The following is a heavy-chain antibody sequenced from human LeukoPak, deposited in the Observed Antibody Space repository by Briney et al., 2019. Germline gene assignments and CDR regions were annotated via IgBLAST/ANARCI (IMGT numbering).Heavy chain of an antibody. CDR3: AKATYSSSWNLYFDY. V-gene: IGHV3-23*01. J-gene: IGHJ4*02. CDR2: FSGSADST. CDR1: GFTFTSYA. Sequence: GGSLRLSCAASGFTFTSYAMSWVRQAPGKGLEWVSSFSGSADSTYYAASVKGRFTISRGNSKDTLFLQMNSLRAEDTAIYHCAKATYSSSWNLYFDYWGQGTLVTVSS. D-gene: IGHD6-13*01.